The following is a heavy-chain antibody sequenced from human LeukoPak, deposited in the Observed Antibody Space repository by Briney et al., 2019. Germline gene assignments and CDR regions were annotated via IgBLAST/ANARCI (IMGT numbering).Heavy chain of an antibody. CDR3: ASQGLTYYDFWSGHWSWFDP. D-gene: IGHD3-3*01. CDR2: ISSSSSTI. CDR1: GFTVSSNY. J-gene: IGHJ5*02. V-gene: IGHV3-48*01. Sequence: GGSLRLSCAASGFTVSSNYMSWVRQAPGKGLEWVSYISSSSSTIYYADSVKGRFTISRDNAKNSLYLQMNSLRAEDTAVYYCASQGLTYYDFWSGHWSWFDPWGQGTLVTVSS.